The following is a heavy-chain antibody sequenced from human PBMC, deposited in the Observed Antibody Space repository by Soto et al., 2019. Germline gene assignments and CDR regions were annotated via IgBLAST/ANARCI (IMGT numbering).Heavy chain of an antibody. CDR3: ATHAAGRSGWVKDVFGY. CDR1: GYSFTSYW. Sequence: EVQLVQSGAEVKKPGESLRISCKGSGYSFTSYWINWVRQMPGKGLEWMGRIDPSDSYINYSPSLQGHVTISADKSITTAYLQWSSLKASDTAMYYCATHAAGRSGWVKDVFGYWGQGTLVTVSS. V-gene: IGHV5-10-1*03. CDR2: IDPSDSYI. D-gene: IGHD1-26*01. J-gene: IGHJ4*02.